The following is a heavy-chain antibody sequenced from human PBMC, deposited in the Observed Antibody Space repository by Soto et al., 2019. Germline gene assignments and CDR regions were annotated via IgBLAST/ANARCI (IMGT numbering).Heavy chain of an antibody. CDR1: GFTFRDNV. CDR2: ITGSGRDT. J-gene: IGHJ4*02. Sequence: GGSLRLSCAASGFTFRDNVLSWVRQAPGKGLDWVSGITGSGRDTYYADSVKGRFTISRDNSKNMVFLQMNSLRAEDTALYYCAKNGLDNSPSAIDSWGPGTLVTVSS. D-gene: IGHD2-8*01. CDR3: AKNGLDNSPSAIDS. V-gene: IGHV3-23*01.